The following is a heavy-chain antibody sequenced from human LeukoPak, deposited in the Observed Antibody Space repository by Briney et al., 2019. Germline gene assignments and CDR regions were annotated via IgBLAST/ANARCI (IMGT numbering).Heavy chain of an antibody. Sequence: SVKVSCKASGGTFSSYAISWVRQAPGQGLEWMGRIIPVLGIANYAQKFQGRVTITADKSTSTAYMELSSLRSEDTAVYYCARNPPTSSYYYYYGMDVWGQGTTVTVSS. CDR3: ARNPPTSSYYYYYGMDV. V-gene: IGHV1-69*04. CDR2: IIPVLGIA. J-gene: IGHJ6*02. CDR1: GGTFSSYA. D-gene: IGHD2-2*01.